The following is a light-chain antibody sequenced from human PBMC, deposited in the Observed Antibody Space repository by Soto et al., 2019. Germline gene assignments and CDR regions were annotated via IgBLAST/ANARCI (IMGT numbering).Light chain of an antibody. V-gene: IGLV1-44*01. CDR2: NNN. Sequence: QSALTQPPSASGTLGQRVPISCSGGSSNIGTNAVNWYQQLPGTAPKLLIYNNNQRPSGVPDRFSGSKSGTSASLAISGLQSEDEADYYCAAWDDSLNGYVFGTGTRSPS. CDR1: SSNIGTNA. CDR3: AAWDDSLNGYV. J-gene: IGLJ1*01.